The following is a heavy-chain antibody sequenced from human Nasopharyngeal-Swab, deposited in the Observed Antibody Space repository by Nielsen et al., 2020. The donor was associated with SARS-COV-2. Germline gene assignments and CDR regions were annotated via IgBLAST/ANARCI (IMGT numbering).Heavy chain of an antibody. CDR3: ARDSPITIFGVVITTPVDY. Sequence: VRQAPGKGLEWVSYISGSSGTINYVGSVKGRFTISRDNAKNSLYLQMNSLRAEDTAVYYCARDSPITIFGVVITTPVDYWGQGTLVTVSS. D-gene: IGHD3-3*01. J-gene: IGHJ4*02. V-gene: IGHV3-48*01. CDR2: ISGSSGTI.